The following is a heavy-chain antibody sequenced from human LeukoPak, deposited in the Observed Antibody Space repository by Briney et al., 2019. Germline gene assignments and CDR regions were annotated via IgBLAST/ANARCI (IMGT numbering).Heavy chain of an antibody. J-gene: IGHJ4*02. V-gene: IGHV3-23*01. Sequence: GGSLKLSCAASGFTFSSYAMSWVRQAPGKGLEWVSAISGSGGSTYYADSVKGRFTISRDNSKNTLYLQMNSLRAEDTAVYYCAKAQWELLGFDYWGQGTLVTVSS. CDR1: GFTFSSYA. CDR3: AKAQWELLGFDY. CDR2: ISGSGGST. D-gene: IGHD1-26*01.